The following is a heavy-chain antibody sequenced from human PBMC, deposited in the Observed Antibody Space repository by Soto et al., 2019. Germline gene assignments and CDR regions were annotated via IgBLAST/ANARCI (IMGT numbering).Heavy chain of an antibody. V-gene: IGHV4-39*01. CDR3: ALMVYANNWFDP. Sequence: SETLSLTCTVSGGSISSSSYYWGWIRQPPGKGLEWIGSIYYSGSTYYNPSLKSRVTISVDTSKNQFSLKLSSVTAADTAVYYCALMVYANNWFDPWGQGTLVTVSS. CDR1: GGSISSSSYY. D-gene: IGHD2-8*01. J-gene: IGHJ5*02. CDR2: IYYSGST.